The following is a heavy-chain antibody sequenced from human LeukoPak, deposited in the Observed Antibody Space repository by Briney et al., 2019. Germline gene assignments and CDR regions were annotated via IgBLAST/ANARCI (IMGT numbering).Heavy chain of an antibody. CDR3: AKDDAWLRFGE. CDR2: ISPSGDIK. Sequence: PGGSLRLSFAASGFTFSTFAMIWVRQPPGKGLEWVSGISPSGDIKYYADSVKGRFNISRDNSKNTVYLQVISLTAEDTAVYYCAKDDAWLRFGEWSQGTLVTVSS. CDR1: GFTFSTFA. V-gene: IGHV3-23*01. D-gene: IGHD3-10*01. J-gene: IGHJ4*02.